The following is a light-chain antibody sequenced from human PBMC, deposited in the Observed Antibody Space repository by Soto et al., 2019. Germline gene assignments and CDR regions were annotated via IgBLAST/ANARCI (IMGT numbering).Light chain of an antibody. J-gene: IGKJ1*01. CDR1: QSISSY. Sequence: DIQMTQSPSSLSASVGDRVTITCRASQSISSYLNWYQQKPGKAPKLLIYAASSFQSGVPSRFSGSGSGTDFTLTITSLQPEEFATYYCQQSYSTPWTFGQGTKVELK. CDR2: AAS. V-gene: IGKV1-39*01. CDR3: QQSYSTPWT.